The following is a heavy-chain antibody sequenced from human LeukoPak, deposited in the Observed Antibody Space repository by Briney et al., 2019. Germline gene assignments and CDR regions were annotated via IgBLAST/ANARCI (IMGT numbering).Heavy chain of an antibody. D-gene: IGHD4-17*01. J-gene: IGHJ3*02. CDR3: ARPEVYGDYGVNDAFDI. CDR2: ISSSSSYI. Sequence: GGSLRLSCAASGFTFSSYSMNWVRQAPGKGLEWVSSISSSSSYIYYADLVKGRFTISRDNAKNSLYLQMNSLRAEDTAVYYCARPEVYGDYGVNDAFDIWGQGTMVTVSS. V-gene: IGHV3-21*01. CDR1: GFTFSSYS.